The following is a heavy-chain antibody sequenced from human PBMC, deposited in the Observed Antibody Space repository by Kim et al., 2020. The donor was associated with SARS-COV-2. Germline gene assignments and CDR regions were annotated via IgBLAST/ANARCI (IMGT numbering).Heavy chain of an antibody. Sequence: SETLSLTCAVSGASITRYYWTWIRQPPGKGLEWVSYISNSASTKYYSSPAIRGPITLYTSKNQLPLSLTSGTAADTATYYYSRRGHASGCGRLDSWG. CDR3: SRRGHASGCGRLDS. V-gene: IGHV4-4*08. CDR1: GASITRYY. CDR2: ISNSAST. D-gene: IGHD6-19*01. J-gene: IGHJ5*01.